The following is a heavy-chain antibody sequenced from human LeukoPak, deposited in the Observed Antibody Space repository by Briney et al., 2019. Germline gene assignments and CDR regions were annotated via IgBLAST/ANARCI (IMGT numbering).Heavy chain of an antibody. CDR3: ASPYGDYGYFQH. CDR1: SGSISSSSYY. D-gene: IGHD4-17*01. CDR2: IYYSGSP. Sequence: PSETLSLTCTVSSGSISSSSYYWGWIRQPPGKGPEWIGSIYYSGSPYYNPSLKSRVTISVDTSKNQFSLKVSSVTAADTAVYYCASPYGDYGYFQHWGQGTLVTVSS. V-gene: IGHV4-39*01. J-gene: IGHJ1*01.